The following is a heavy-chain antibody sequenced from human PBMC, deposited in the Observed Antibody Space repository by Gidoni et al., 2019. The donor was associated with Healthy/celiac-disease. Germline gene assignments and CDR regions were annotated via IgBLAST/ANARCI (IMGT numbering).Heavy chain of an antibody. V-gene: IGHV3-48*02. Sequence: EVQRGEPGGGLVQPGGCLRRSRAAPGLNTSSTSMNCGRPAPGKGLEWFSYISSSSSTIYYAGSVKRRFTISKDNAKHSLYLQMNRLRDEDTAVYYCARVRKVALACADRFWFDPWGQGTLVTVS. CDR2: ISSSSSTI. CDR1: GLNTSSTS. D-gene: IGHD6-19*01. J-gene: IGHJ5*02. CDR3: ARVRKVALACADRFWFDP.